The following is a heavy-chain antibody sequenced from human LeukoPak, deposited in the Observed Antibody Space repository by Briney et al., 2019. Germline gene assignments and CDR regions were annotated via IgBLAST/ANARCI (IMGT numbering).Heavy chain of an antibody. CDR3: ARVGPIYGRNLYYLVY. CDR1: GSPLADKL. Sequence: PGGSLRPSGPPSGSPLADKLIAGVRQAPGKGLEWVAVIWYDGANKYYADSVKGRFTISRDNSKNTLYLQMDSLRAEDMAVYYCARVGPIYGRNLYYLVYWGQGALVTVSS. D-gene: IGHD3-3*01. J-gene: IGHJ4*02. V-gene: IGHV3-33*01. CDR2: IWYDGANK.